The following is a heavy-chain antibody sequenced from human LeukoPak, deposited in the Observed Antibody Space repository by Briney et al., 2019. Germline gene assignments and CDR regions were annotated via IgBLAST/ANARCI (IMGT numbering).Heavy chain of an antibody. CDR1: GYTFTGYY. V-gene: IGHV1-2*02. Sequence: ASVKVSCKASGYTFTGYYMHWVRQAPGQGLEWMGWINPNSGGTNYAQKFQGRVTMTRDTSISTAYMELRSLRSDDTAVYYCARGRGVVVPAAILREVNDWFDPWGQGTLVTVSS. CDR3: ARGRGVVVPAAILREVNDWFDP. D-gene: IGHD2-2*01. CDR2: INPNSGGT. J-gene: IGHJ5*02.